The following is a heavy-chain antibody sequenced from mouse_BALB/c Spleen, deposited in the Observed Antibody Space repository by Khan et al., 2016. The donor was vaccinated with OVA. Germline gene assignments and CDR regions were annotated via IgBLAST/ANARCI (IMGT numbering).Heavy chain of an antibody. CDR3: ARGGYGSLAY. V-gene: IGHV1S81*02. Sequence: QVQLQQSGAELVKPGASVNLSCKASGYAFTSYWMHWVKQRPGQGLEWIGEINPSDGRTYCNAKLKSKATLTVDKSSTTAYMQLSSLTSEDSAVYYCARGGYGSLAYWGQGTLVTVSA. D-gene: IGHD2-10*02. CDR1: GYAFTSYW. J-gene: IGHJ3*01. CDR2: INPSDGRT.